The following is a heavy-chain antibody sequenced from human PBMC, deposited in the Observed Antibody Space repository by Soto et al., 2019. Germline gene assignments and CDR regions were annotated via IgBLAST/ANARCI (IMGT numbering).Heavy chain of an antibody. Sequence: SETLSLTCAVHGGSFSGFYWTWIRQPPGKGLEWIGEINHSGSSNYNPPLKSRVTMSLDTSRNQFSLSLNSVTAADTAVYYCARMAGPWYFDLWGRGTLVTVSS. CDR1: GGSFSGFY. V-gene: IGHV4-34*01. J-gene: IGHJ2*01. CDR3: ARMAGPWYFDL. CDR2: INHSGSS.